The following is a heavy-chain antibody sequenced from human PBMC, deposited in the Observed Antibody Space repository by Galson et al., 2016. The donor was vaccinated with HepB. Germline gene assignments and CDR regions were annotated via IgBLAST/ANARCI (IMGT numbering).Heavy chain of an antibody. Sequence: SLRLSCAASGFIFSGSAMHWVRHASGQGLGLVGLIGNKSNNTAKTYAAPVGGRFTISRDDSENTVYLQINSLKTDDTAVYYCIRHCNSCWFWGQGTLVSVSS. CDR1: GFIFSGSA. D-gene: IGHD6-19*01. J-gene: IGHJ4*02. CDR2: IGNKSNNTAK. V-gene: IGHV3-73*01. CDR3: IRHCNSCWF.